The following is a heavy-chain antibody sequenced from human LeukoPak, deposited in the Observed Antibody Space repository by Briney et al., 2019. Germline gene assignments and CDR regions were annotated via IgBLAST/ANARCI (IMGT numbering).Heavy chain of an antibody. D-gene: IGHD6-13*01. Sequence: GGSLRLSCAASGFSFSGYWMSWVRQAPGKGLEWVAVISYDGSNKYYADSLKGRFTISRDNSKNTLYLQMNSLRAEDTAVYYCARVEQQLDNFDYWGQGTLVTVSS. CDR1: GFSFSGYW. J-gene: IGHJ4*02. V-gene: IGHV3-30-3*01. CDR3: ARVEQQLDNFDY. CDR2: ISYDGSNK.